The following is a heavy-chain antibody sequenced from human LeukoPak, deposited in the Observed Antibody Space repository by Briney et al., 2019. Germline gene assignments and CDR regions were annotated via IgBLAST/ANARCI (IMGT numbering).Heavy chain of an antibody. V-gene: IGHV1-18*04. Sequence: VASVKVSCKASGYTFTSYGISWVRQAPGQGLEWMGWISAYNGNTNYAQKLQGRVTMTTDTSTSTAYMELRSLRSDDTAVYYCARDQLRAAAGLPFDYWGQGTLVTVSS. CDR3: ARDQLRAAAGLPFDY. CDR1: GYTFTSYG. J-gene: IGHJ4*02. D-gene: IGHD6-13*01. CDR2: ISAYNGNT.